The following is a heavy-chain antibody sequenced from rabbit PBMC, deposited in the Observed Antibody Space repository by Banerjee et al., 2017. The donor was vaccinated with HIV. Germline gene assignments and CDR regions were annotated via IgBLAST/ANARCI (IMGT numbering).Heavy chain of an antibody. D-gene: IGHD1-1*01. CDR1: GFSFSSSYY. CDR3: AREDGSSNNYYNFTL. CDR2: IDSRRDSS. Sequence: QEQLVESGGGLVQPEGSLTLTCTASGFSFSSSYYMCWVRQAPGKGLEWIGCIDSRRDSSYYANWVNGRLTISRSTSLNTVDLKMTSLTAADTATYFCAREDGSSNNYYNFTLWGPGTLVTVS. J-gene: IGHJ4*01. V-gene: IGHV1S43*01.